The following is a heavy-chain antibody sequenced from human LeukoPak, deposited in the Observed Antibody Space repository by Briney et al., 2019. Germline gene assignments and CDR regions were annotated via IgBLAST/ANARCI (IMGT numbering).Heavy chain of an antibody. CDR1: GFTFSSYS. V-gene: IGHV3-21*01. CDR2: ISTSSIYI. CDR3: ATTRIADYYMDV. Sequence: GGSLRLSCAVSGFTFSSYSMNWVRQAPGKGLEWVSFISTSSIYIYYADSVKGRFTISRDNAKNSLYLQMNSLRAEDTAVYYCATTRIADYYMDVWGKGTTVTISS. D-gene: IGHD6-13*01. J-gene: IGHJ6*03.